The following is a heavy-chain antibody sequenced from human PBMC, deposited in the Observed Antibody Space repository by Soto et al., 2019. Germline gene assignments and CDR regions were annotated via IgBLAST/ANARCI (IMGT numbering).Heavy chain of an antibody. CDR1: GYTFTGYY. CDR2: INPNSGGT. J-gene: IGHJ4*02. V-gene: IGHV1-2*04. CDR3: ARSIVVVTALDY. Sequence: ASVKVSCKASGYTFTGYYMHWVRQAPGQGLEWMGWINPNSGGTNYAQKFQGWVTMTTDTSASTAYMELSSLRSEDTAVYYCARSIVVVTALDYWGQGTLVTVS. D-gene: IGHD2-21*02.